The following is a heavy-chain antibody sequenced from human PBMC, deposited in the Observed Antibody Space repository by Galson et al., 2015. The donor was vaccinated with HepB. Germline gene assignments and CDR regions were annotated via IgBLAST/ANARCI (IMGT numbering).Heavy chain of an antibody. J-gene: IGHJ6*02. CDR1: GDCVTSNSAV. Sequence: CAISGDCVTSNSAVWNWIRQSPSRGLEWLGRTYFRAKWHTDYEISVKSRINIDADISQNQFSLQLSSVTSDDTAVYYCAYGSDVWGQGTTVIVSS. V-gene: IGHV6-1*01. CDR2: TYFRAKWHT. CDR3: AYGSDV. D-gene: IGHD4-17*01.